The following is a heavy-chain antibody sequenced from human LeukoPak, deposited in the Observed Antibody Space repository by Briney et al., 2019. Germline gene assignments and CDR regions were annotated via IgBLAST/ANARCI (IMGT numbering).Heavy chain of an antibody. CDR1: GFTFSSYA. CDR2: ISGSGGST. V-gene: IGHV3-23*01. Sequence: GGSLRLSCAASGFTFSSYAMSWVRQAPGKGLEWVSAISGSGGSTYYADSVKGRFTISRDNSKNTLYLQMNSLRAEDTAVYYCAKFSAAYYDFWSGKNYFDYWGQGTLVTVSS. J-gene: IGHJ4*02. D-gene: IGHD3-3*01. CDR3: AKFSAAYYDFWSGKNYFDY.